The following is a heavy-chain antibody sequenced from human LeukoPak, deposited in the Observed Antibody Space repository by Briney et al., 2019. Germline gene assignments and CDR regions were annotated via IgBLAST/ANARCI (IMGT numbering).Heavy chain of an antibody. D-gene: IGHD6-19*01. CDR3: ARDQEQLRGGQQWLVLF. V-gene: IGHV1-46*03. CDR2: INPSGGST. CDR1: GYTFTSYY. Sequence: ASVKVSCKASGYTFTSYYMHWVRQAPGQGLEWMGIINPSGGSTSYAQKFQGRVTMTRDTSTSTVYMELSSLRSEDTAVYYCARDQEQLRGGQQWLVLFWGQGTLVTVSS. J-gene: IGHJ4*02.